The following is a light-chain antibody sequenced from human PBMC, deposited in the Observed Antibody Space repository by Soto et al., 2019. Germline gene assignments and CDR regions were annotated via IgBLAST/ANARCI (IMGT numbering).Light chain of an antibody. CDR3: AAWDDSLNRPV. V-gene: IGLV1-36*01. CDR1: TSNIGNNA. J-gene: IGLJ2*01. Sequence: QSVLTQPPSVSEAPRQRVTISCSGNTSNIGNNAVNWYQQLPGEAPKLLIYYDDLLPSGVSDRFSGSKSGTSASLAISGLQSEDEADYFCAAWDDSLNRPVFGGGTQLTVL. CDR2: YDD.